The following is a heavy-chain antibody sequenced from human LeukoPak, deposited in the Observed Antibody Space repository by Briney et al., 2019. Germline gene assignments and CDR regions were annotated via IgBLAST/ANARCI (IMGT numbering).Heavy chain of an antibody. CDR2: ISSSSSYI. D-gene: IGHD2-2*01. CDR3: TASDHLYCSSISCHFDY. Sequence: GGSLRLSCAASGFTFSSYGMHWVRQAPGKGLEWVSSISSSSSYIYYADSVKGRFTISRDNAKNSLYLQMNSLKTEDTAVYYCTASDHLYCSSISCHFDYWGQGTLVTVSS. J-gene: IGHJ4*02. V-gene: IGHV3-21*03. CDR1: GFTFSSYG.